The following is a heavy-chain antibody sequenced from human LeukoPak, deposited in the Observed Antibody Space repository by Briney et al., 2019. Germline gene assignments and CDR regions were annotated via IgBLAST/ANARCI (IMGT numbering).Heavy chain of an antibody. CDR2: ISGSSSYI. CDR1: GFTFSSYS. J-gene: IGHJ3*02. CDR3: ARGGRITMIKGAFDI. V-gene: IGHV3-21*01. Sequence: GGSLRLSCAASGFTFSSYSMNWVRQAPGKGLEWVSSISGSSSYIYYADSVKGRFTISRDNAKNSLYLQMNSLRAEDTAVYYCARGGRITMIKGAFDIWGQGTMVTVSS. D-gene: IGHD3-22*01.